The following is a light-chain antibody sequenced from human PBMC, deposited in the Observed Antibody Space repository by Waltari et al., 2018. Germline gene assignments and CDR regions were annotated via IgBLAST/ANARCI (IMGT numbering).Light chain of an antibody. CDR1: SWHSSNV. Sequence: QLVLTQSPSASASLGASIKLTCTLSSWHSSNVIAWLHQQPEKGPRYLMKVNSDGSHTRGNEIPDRFSGSSSGAERYLTISSLQSEDEADYYCQTGGHGTWVFGGGTKLTVL. CDR2: VNSDGSH. J-gene: IGLJ3*02. V-gene: IGLV4-69*01. CDR3: QTGGHGTWV.